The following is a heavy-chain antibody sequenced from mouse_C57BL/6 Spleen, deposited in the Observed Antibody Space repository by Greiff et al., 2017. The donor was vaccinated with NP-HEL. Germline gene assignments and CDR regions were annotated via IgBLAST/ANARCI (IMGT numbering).Heavy chain of an antibody. CDR3: ARYGVAPYYAMDY. Sequence: QVQLKQSGPELVKPGASVKISCKASGYAFSSSWMNWVKQRPGKGLEWIGRIYPGDGDTNYNGKFKGKATLTADKSSSTAYMQLSSLTSEDSAVYFCARYGVAPYYAMDYWGQGTSVTVSS. V-gene: IGHV1-82*01. CDR2: IYPGDGDT. J-gene: IGHJ4*01. D-gene: IGHD1-1*01. CDR1: GYAFSSSW.